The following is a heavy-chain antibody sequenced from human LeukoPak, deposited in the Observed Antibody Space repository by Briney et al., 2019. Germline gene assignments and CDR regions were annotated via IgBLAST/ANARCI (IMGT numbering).Heavy chain of an antibody. CDR1: EPTFGNAF. Sequence: GGSLRLSCAASEPTFGNAFISWVRQAPGKGLEWVGRIESKVDGGTTDYPAPLKGRFTISRDDSENTLYLQMNSVKTEDTGLYYCTTSPGITALGVVTDYWGQGALVIVSS. V-gene: IGHV3-15*04. J-gene: IGHJ4*02. CDR2: IESKVDGGTT. D-gene: IGHD3-3*01. CDR3: TTSPGITALGVVTDY.